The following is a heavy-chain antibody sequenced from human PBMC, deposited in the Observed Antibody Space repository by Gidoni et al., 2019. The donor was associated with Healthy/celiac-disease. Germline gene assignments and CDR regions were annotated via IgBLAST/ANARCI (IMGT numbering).Heavy chain of an antibody. CDR2: IWYDGSNK. J-gene: IGHJ4*02. Sequence: QVQLVESGGGVVQPGRSLRLSCAASGFTFSSYGMHWVRQAPGKGLEWVAVIWYDGSNKYYADSVKGRFTISRDNSKNTLYLQMNSLRAEDTAVYYCARDPVSGSYYDGGPLLQPAYYFDYWGQGTLVTVSS. D-gene: IGHD1-26*01. CDR3: ARDPVSGSYYDGGPLLQPAYYFDY. CDR1: GFTFSSYG. V-gene: IGHV3-33*01.